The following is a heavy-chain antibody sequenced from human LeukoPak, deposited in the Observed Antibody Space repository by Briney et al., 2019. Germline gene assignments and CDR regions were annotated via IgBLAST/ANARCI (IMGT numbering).Heavy chain of an antibody. CDR2: LTRGGDNDI. CDR1: GFTLSAYT. Sequence: AGGSLRLSCIASGFTLSAYTMNWVRQAPGKGLEWVSTLTRGGDNDIHYADPVKGRFTISRDNSKNSLYLQMNSLRADDTAVYYCVRDAYGAHFDYWGQGTLVTVSS. CDR3: VRDAYGAHFDY. J-gene: IGHJ4*02. D-gene: IGHD2-21*01. V-gene: IGHV3-21*06.